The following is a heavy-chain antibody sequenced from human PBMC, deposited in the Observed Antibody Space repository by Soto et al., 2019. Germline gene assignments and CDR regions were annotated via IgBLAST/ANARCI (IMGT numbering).Heavy chain of an antibody. CDR2: ISGSGGST. D-gene: IGHD4-17*01. J-gene: IGHJ5*02. CDR3: AKPPGPVTTYRWFDP. Sequence: GGSLRLSCAASGFTFSSYAMSWVRQAPGKGLEWVSAISGSGGSTYYADSVKGRFTISRDNSKNTLYLQMNSLRAEDTAVYYCAKPPGPVTTYRWFDPWGQGTLVTVSS. V-gene: IGHV3-23*01. CDR1: GFTFSSYA.